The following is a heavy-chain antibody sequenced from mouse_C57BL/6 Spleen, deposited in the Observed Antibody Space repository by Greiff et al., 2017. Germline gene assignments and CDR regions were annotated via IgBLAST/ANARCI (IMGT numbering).Heavy chain of an antibody. CDR2: ISGGGGNT. J-gene: IGHJ2*01. CDR1: GFTFSSYT. Sequence: EVKLMESGGGLVKPGGSLKLSCAASGFTFSSYTMSWVRQTPEKRLEWVATISGGGGNTYYPDSVKGRFTISRDNAKTTLYLQMSSLRSEDTALYYGASRGDYDEYYFDYWGQGTTLTVSS. D-gene: IGHD2-4*01. CDR3: ASRGDYDEYYFDY. V-gene: IGHV5-9*01.